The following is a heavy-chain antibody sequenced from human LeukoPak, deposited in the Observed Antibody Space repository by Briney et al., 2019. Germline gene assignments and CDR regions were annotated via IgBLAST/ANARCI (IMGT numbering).Heavy chain of an antibody. CDR2: ISWNSGSM. CDR3: VRSGSDFDY. Sequence: GGSLRLSCAASGFTFDDYAMQWARQAPGKGLEWVSSISWNSGSMAYAASVKDRFTISRDNAENSLYLQMNSLRAEDTALYYCVRSGSDFDYWGQGTLVTVSS. D-gene: IGHD5-24*01. CDR1: GFTFDDYA. V-gene: IGHV3-9*01. J-gene: IGHJ4*02.